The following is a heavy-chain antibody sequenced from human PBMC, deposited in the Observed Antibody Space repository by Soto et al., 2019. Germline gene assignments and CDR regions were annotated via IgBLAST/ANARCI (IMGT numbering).Heavy chain of an antibody. V-gene: IGHV5-51*01. J-gene: IGHJ6*02. Sequence: GESLKISCKGSGYSFTSYWIGWVRQMPGKGLEWMGIIYPGDSDTRYSPSFQGQVTISADKSISTAYLQWSSLKASDTAMYYCARLAYCGGDCYSFYYYYYGMDVWGQGTTATVSS. CDR1: GYSFTSYW. CDR2: IYPGDSDT. CDR3: ARLAYCGGDCYSFYYYYYGMDV. D-gene: IGHD2-21*02.